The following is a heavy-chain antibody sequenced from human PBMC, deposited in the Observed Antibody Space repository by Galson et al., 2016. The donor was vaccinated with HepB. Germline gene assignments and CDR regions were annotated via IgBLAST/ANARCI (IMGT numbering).Heavy chain of an antibody. J-gene: IGHJ4*02. CDR3: AKDMGIMVTFGDAQS. CDR1: GFTFDNYS. CDR2: ISWDGSRT. V-gene: IGHV3-43*01. Sequence: SLRLSCATSGFTFDNYSMHWVRQAPGKGLEWVSLISWDGSRTYYADSVKGRFIISRDNSKNSLFLQMNSLRTEDTALYYCAKDMGIMVTFGDAQSWGQGTLVTVSS. D-gene: IGHD3-16*01.